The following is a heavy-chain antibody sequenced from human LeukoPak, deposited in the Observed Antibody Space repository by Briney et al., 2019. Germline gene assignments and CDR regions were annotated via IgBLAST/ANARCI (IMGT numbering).Heavy chain of an antibody. CDR1: GFTFSSYA. D-gene: IGHD1-1*01. CDR2: ISSNGGST. CDR3: ARAPHYVLEPDY. Sequence: PGGSLRLSCAASGFTFSSYAMHWVRQAPGKGLEYVSAISSNGGSTYYANSVKGRFTISRDNSKNTLYLQMGSLRAEDMAVYYCARAPHYVLEPDYWGQGTLVTVSS. J-gene: IGHJ4*02. V-gene: IGHV3-64*01.